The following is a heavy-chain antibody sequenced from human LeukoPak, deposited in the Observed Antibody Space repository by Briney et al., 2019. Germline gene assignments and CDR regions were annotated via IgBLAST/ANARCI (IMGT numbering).Heavy chain of an antibody. CDR1: GGSISSAGYY. J-gene: IGHJ4*02. D-gene: IGHD3-22*01. Sequence: SETLSLTCTVSGGSISSAGYYWSWIRQHPGKGLEWIGYIYYSGSSYYNPSLKSRVTISVDTSKNQFSLNLSSVTAADTAVYYCARAPDPNFYDRSGFDYWGQGTLITVSS. CDR2: IYYSGSS. CDR3: ARAPDPNFYDRSGFDY. V-gene: IGHV4-31*03.